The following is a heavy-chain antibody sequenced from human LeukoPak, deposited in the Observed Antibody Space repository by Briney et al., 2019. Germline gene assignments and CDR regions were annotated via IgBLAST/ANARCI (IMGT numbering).Heavy chain of an antibody. J-gene: IGHJ5*02. Sequence: GGSLRLSCAASGFTFSSYGMHWVRQAPGKGLEWVAVIWYDGNNKYYADSVKGRFTISRDNSKNTLYLQMNSLRAEDTAVYYRYYDSSGYLNWFDPWGQGTLVTVSS. V-gene: IGHV3-33*01. CDR1: GFTFSSYG. D-gene: IGHD3-22*01. CDR3: YYDSSGYLNWFDP. CDR2: IWYDGNNK.